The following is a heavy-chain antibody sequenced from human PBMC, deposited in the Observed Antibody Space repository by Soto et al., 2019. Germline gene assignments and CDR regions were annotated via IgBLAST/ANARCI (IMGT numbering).Heavy chain of an antibody. V-gene: IGHV4-39*01. CDR3: VRTVGSSWFFDL. Sequence: QLQLRQSGPGLVQPLETLSLTCTVSNGSITSGDYYWGWIRQSPGKGLEWIGSIFYTGSTYYTPSIQSRVAISVETSRNQFSLKLNSATAADTAVYYCVRTVGSSWFFDLWDRGTLITVSS. D-gene: IGHD3-10*01. CDR2: IFYTGST. CDR1: NGSITSGDYY. J-gene: IGHJ2*01.